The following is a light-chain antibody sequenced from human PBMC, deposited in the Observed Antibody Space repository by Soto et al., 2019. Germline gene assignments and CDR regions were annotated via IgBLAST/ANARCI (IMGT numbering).Light chain of an antibody. CDR3: GTWDGSPNTVV. CDR2: EDN. CDR1: NSNIGTNY. Sequence: QSVLTQTPSVSAAPGQTVTISCSGSNSNIGTNYVSWYQQLPGTAPKLLIYEDNKRPSGIPDRFSGSKSGTSSTLAITGLQTGDEAVYYCGTWDGSPNTVVFGGGTKLTVL. V-gene: IGLV1-51*01. J-gene: IGLJ3*02.